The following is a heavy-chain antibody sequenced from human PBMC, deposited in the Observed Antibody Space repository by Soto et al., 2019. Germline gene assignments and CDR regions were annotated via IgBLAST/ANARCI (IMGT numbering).Heavy chain of an antibody. Sequence: SETLSLTCTVSGGSISSYYWSWIRQPPGKGLEWIGYIYYSGSTNYNPSLKSRVTISVDTSKNQFSLKLSSVTAADTAIYYCARMATFGSLNWFDPWGQGTLVTVSS. CDR2: IYYSGST. J-gene: IGHJ5*02. V-gene: IGHV4-59*01. CDR1: GGSISSYY. CDR3: ARMATFGSLNWFDP. D-gene: IGHD3-16*01.